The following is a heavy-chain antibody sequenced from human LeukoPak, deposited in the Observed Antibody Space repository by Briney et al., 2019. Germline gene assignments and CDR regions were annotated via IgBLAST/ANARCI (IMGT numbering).Heavy chain of an antibody. D-gene: IGHD6-25*01. CDR1: RSTFSNDW. CDR3: ARHPRLLGAFDI. J-gene: IGHJ3*02. Sequence: GGSLRLSCAASRSTFSNDWMSWVRQAPGKGLEWVSSISSSSSYIYYADSVKGRFTISRDNAKNSLYLQMNSLRAEDTAVYYCARHPRLLGAFDIWGQGTMVTVSS. V-gene: IGHV3-21*01. CDR2: ISSSSSYI.